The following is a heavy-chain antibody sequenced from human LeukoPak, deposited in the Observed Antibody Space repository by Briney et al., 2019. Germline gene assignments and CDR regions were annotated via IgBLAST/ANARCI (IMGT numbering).Heavy chain of an antibody. J-gene: IGHJ4*02. D-gene: IGHD3-3*01. V-gene: IGHV4-59*01. Sequence: PSETLSLTCTVSGDSMSGFYWSWIRQPPGKELEWSGYIYYSGSTNYHTSLKSRVTISQDTTKNQSSLNLRSVTAADTAVYYCARALSGSRLTDFWGQGTLVTVSS. CDR3: ARALSGSRLTDF. CDR2: IYYSGST. CDR1: GDSMSGFY.